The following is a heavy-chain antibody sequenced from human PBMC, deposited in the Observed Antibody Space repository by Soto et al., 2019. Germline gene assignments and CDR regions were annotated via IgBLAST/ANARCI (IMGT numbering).Heavy chain of an antibody. J-gene: IGHJ6*02. D-gene: IGHD3-22*01. V-gene: IGHV1-69*12. CDR2: IIPIFGTA. Sequence: QVQLVQSGAEVKKPGSSVKVSCKASGGTFSSYAISWVRQAPGQGLEWMGGIIPIFGTANYAQKFQGRVTIPAEESTSSAHLEVSSLRYEDTAVYYCARGELADDSSDVDDGMDVWGHGTTVTVSS. CDR3: ARGELADDSSDVDDGMDV. CDR1: GGTFSSYA.